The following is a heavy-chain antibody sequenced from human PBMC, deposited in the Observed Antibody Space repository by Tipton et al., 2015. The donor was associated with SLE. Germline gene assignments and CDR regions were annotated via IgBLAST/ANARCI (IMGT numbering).Heavy chain of an antibody. CDR1: TGAISIYY. D-gene: IGHD1-26*01. J-gene: IGHJ4*02. V-gene: IGHV4-59*08. Sequence: TLSLTCTVSTGAISIYYWSWIRQPPGKGLEWIGYIYYTGSTHYNPSLESRVTLSVDTSKSQFSLNLASVTAADTAIYYCARHSGSPYYFDFWGQGTLVTVPS. CDR2: IYYTGST. CDR3: ARHSGSPYYFDF.